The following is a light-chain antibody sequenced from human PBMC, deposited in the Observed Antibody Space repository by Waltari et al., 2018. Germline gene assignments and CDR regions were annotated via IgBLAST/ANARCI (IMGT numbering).Light chain of an antibody. V-gene: IGLV3-21*01. CDR1: NIGSKT. CDR2: YDR. CDR3: QVWDSSSDQGF. Sequence: SYDLTQPHSVSASPGQTASISCGGDNIGSKTVHWYRQKAAQAPVLVVYYDRERPSGIPERFSCSKSGTTATLTIRGVEAGDEADYYCQVWDSSSDQGFFGGGTRLTVL. J-gene: IGLJ7*01.